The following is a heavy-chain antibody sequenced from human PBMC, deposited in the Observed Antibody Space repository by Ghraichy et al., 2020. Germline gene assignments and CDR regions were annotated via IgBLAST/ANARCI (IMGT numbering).Heavy chain of an antibody. CDR3: AREETAVTTYYYYGMDV. J-gene: IGHJ6*02. CDR2: IYYSGST. D-gene: IGHD4-11*01. Sequence: SETLSLTCTVSGGSISSSSYYWGWIRQPPGKGLEWIGSIYYSGSTYYNPSLKSRVTISVDTSKNQFSLKLSSVTAADTAVYYCAREETAVTTYYYYGMDVWGQGTTVTVSS. V-gene: IGHV4-39*07. CDR1: GGSISSSSYY.